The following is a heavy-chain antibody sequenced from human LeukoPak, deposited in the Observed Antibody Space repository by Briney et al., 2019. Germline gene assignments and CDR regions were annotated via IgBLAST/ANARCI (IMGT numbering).Heavy chain of an antibody. CDR3: ARDEYSYGPKTDY. D-gene: IGHD5-18*01. V-gene: IGHV1-69*04. CDR2: IIPILGIA. J-gene: IGHJ4*02. CDR1: GGTFSSYA. Sequence: SVKVACRASGGTFSSYAISWVRQAPGQGLEWMGRIIPILGIANYAQKFQGRVTITADKSTSTAYMELSSLRSEDTAVYYCARDEYSYGPKTDYWGQGTLVTVSS.